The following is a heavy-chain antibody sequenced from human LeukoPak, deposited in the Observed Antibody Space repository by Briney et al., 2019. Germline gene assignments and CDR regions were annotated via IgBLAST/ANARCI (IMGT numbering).Heavy chain of an antibody. CDR2: IYHSGST. V-gene: IGHV4-59*04. D-gene: IGHD4-23*01. Sequence: SETLSLTCTVSGGSISSYYWSWIRQPPGKGLEWIGYIYHSGSTYYNPSLKSRVTISVDRSKNQFSLKLSSVTAADTAVYYCATPGDDYGGNSALIYWGQGTLVTVSS. CDR1: GGSISSYY. CDR3: ATPGDDYGGNSALIY. J-gene: IGHJ4*02.